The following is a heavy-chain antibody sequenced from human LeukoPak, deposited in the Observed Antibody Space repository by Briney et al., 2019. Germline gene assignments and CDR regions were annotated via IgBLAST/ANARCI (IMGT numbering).Heavy chain of an antibody. V-gene: IGHV3-66*01. CDR1: GFTVSSNY. Sequence: PGGSLRLSCAASGFTVSSNYMSWVRQAPGKGLEWLSLIDNGGYTYYADAVKGRFTISRDKSKNTLYFQMNSLRAEDTAVYYCAREYYDTSTAYYPTEYFLDYWGQGTLVTVSS. CDR3: AREYYDTSTAYYPTEYFLDY. CDR2: IDNGGYT. J-gene: IGHJ4*02. D-gene: IGHD3-9*01.